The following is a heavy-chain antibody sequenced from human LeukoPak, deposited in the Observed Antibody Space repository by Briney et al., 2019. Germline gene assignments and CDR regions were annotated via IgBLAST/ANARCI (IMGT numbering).Heavy chain of an antibody. J-gene: IGHJ4*02. D-gene: IGHD2-15*01. CDR2: INNDGSTT. CDR1: GFTFSSYW. Sequence: GGSLRLSCAVSGFTFSSYWMHWVRQAPGKGLVWVSRINNDGSTTAYADSVKGRFTISRDNAKNSLYLQMNSLRDEDTAVYYCARVPGYCSGGSCFSTYFDYWGQGTLVTVSS. V-gene: IGHV3-74*01. CDR3: ARVPGYCSGGSCFSTYFDY.